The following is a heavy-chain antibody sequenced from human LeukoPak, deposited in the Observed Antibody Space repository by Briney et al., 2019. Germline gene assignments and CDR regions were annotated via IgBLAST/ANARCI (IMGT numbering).Heavy chain of an antibody. V-gene: IGHV4-61*08. D-gene: IGHD6-13*01. CDR2: VYYSGST. J-gene: IGHJ5*02. CDR3: AMGYSSSSNWFDP. Sequence: PSETLSLTCTVSGGSISSGGYYWSWVRQPPGKRLEWIGYVYYSGSTNYNPSLKSRVTISVDTSKNQFSLKLTSVTAADTAVYYCAMGYSSSSNWFDPWGQGTLVTVSS. CDR1: GGSISSGGYY.